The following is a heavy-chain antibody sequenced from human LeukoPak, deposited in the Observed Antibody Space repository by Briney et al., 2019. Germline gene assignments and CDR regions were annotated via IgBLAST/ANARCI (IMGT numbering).Heavy chain of an antibody. V-gene: IGHV1-18*01. J-gene: IGHJ4*02. CDR2: ISAYNGNT. Sequence: ASVKVSCKASGYTFTSYGISWVRQAPGQGLEWMGWISAYNGNTNYAQKLQGRVTMTTDTSTSTAYMELRSLRSDDTAVYYCARVKYGSGSYSYFGYWGQGTLVTVSS. CDR1: GYTFTSYG. CDR3: ARVKYGSGSYSYFGY. D-gene: IGHD3-10*01.